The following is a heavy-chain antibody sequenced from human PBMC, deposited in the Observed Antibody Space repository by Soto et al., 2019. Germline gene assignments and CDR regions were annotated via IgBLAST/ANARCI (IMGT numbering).Heavy chain of an antibody. CDR2: INAGNGNT. V-gene: IGHV1-3*01. CDR3: ARSSGSSRVGYGMDV. J-gene: IGHJ6*02. Sequence: ASVKVSCKASGYTFTSYAMHWVRQAPGQRLEWMGWINAGNGNTKYSQKFQGRVTITRDTSASTAYMELSSLRSEDTAVYYCARSSGSSRVGYGMDVWGQGTTVTVSS. D-gene: IGHD1-26*01. CDR1: GYTFTSYA.